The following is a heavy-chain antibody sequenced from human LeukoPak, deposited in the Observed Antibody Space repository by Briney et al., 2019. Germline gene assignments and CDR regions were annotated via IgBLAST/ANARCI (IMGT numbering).Heavy chain of an antibody. Sequence: GASVKVSCKASGYTFTGYYMHWVRQAPGQGLEWMGWINPNSGGTNYAQKFQGRVTMTRDTSISTAYMELSRLRSDDTAVYYCARDHRAAGSYSPWFDPWGQGTLVTVSS. V-gene: IGHV1-2*02. CDR3: ARDHRAAGSYSPWFDP. D-gene: IGHD1-26*01. CDR2: INPNSGGT. CDR1: GYTFTGYY. J-gene: IGHJ5*02.